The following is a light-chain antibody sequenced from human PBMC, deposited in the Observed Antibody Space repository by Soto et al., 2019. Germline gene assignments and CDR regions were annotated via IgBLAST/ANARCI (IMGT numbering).Light chain of an antibody. J-gene: IGKJ4*01. CDR1: QSISSY. Sequence: DIQMTQSPSSLSASVGERVTITCRASQSISSYLNGYQQKPGKAPKRLIYAAFSLQSGVPSRFSGSGSGTDFTLTISSLQPEDFATYYCQQSYSTPPVTFGGGTKVEIK. CDR3: QQSYSTPPVT. V-gene: IGKV1-39*01. CDR2: AAF.